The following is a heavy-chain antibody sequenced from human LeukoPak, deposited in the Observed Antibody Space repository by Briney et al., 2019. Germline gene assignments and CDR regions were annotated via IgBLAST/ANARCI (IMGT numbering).Heavy chain of an antibody. Sequence: ASVKVSCKASGYTFTSYGISWVRQAPGQGLEWMGWISAYNGNTNYAQKLQGRVTMTTDTSTSTAYMELRSLRSDDTAAYYCAKLVTIFGVVTDYYFDYWGQGTLVTVSS. D-gene: IGHD3-3*01. CDR1: GYTFTSYG. CDR3: AKLVTIFGVVTDYYFDY. V-gene: IGHV1-18*01. CDR2: ISAYNGNT. J-gene: IGHJ4*02.